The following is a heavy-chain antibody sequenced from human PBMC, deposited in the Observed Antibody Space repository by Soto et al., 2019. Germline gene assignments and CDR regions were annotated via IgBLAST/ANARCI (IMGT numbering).Heavy chain of an antibody. CDR2: ISYDGSNK. V-gene: IGHV3-30-3*01. CDR1: GFTFSSYA. D-gene: IGHD5-12*01. CDR3: ARDSVEMATIYAFDI. J-gene: IGHJ3*02. Sequence: SLRLSCAASGFTFSSYAMHWVRQAPGKGLEWVAVISYDGSNKYYADSVKGRFTISRDNSKNTLYLQMNSLRAEDTAVYYCARDSVEMATIYAFDIWGQGTMVTVSS.